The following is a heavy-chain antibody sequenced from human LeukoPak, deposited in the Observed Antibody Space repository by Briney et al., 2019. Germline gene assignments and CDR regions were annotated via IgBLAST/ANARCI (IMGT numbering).Heavy chain of an antibody. J-gene: IGHJ4*02. CDR1: GGSFSGYY. Sequence: SEALSLTCAVYGGSFSGYYWSWIRQPPGKGLEWIGEINHSGSTNYNPSLKSRVTISVDTSKNQFSLKLSSVTAADTAVYYCARVRAPYYYDSRDYWGQGTLVTVSS. CDR2: INHSGST. CDR3: ARVRAPYYYDSRDY. D-gene: IGHD3-22*01. V-gene: IGHV4-34*01.